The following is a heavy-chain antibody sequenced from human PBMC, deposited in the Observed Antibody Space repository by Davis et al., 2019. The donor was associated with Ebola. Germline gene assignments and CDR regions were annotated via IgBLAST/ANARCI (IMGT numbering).Heavy chain of an antibody. J-gene: IGHJ4*02. Sequence: GESLKISCAASGFTFSSYEMNWVRQAPGKGLEWVSYISSSGSTIYYADSVKGRFTISRDNAKNSLYLQMNSLRAEDTAVYYCARVLCDCGGVRPLDYWGQGTLVTVSS. D-gene: IGHD2-21*01. V-gene: IGHV3-48*03. CDR1: GFTFSSYE. CDR3: ARVLCDCGGVRPLDY. CDR2: ISSSGSTI.